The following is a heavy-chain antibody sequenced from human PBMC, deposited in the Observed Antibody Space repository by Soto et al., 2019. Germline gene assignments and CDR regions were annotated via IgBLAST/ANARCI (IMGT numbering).Heavy chain of an antibody. D-gene: IGHD3-10*01. Sequence: SETLSLTCTVTGGSISTYYWSWIRQPPGKGLEWIGHIYYTGNTNYNPSLKSRVTISVDTSTNRFSLRLRSVSAADTAVYYCLRAQSFEFHNLLDPWGQGTLVTVSS. J-gene: IGHJ5*02. CDR1: GGSISTYY. V-gene: IGHV4-59*13. CDR2: IYYTGNT. CDR3: LRAQSFEFHNLLDP.